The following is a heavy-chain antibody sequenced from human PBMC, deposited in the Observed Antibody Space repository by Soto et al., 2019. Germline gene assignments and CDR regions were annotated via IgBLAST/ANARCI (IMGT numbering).Heavy chain of an antibody. CDR3: ARSGDNYNLLDY. D-gene: IGHD1-1*01. CDR2: SSNSGTFT. CDR1: GFTFSDYY. J-gene: IGHJ4*02. V-gene: IGHV3-11*06. Sequence: GGSLRLSCEASGFTFSDYYMSWIRQAPGKGLEWIAYSSNSGTFTKYADSVKGRFSISRDNAKNSLYLQINNLSGEDTATYFCARSGDNYNLLDYRGKGPPVTVSS.